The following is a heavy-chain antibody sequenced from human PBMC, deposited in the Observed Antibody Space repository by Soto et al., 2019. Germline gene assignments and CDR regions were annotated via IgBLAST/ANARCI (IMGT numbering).Heavy chain of an antibody. CDR2: IDPSDSQT. CDR3: ARLVYSSSWYWYFDY. D-gene: IGHD6-13*01. V-gene: IGHV5-10-1*04. Sequence: GVPLKISCKGSGYSFAGYWITWVRQIPGKGLEWMGRIDPSDSQTYYSPSFQGQVTISADKFISTASLQWSSLKASDTAMYYCARLVYSSSWYWYFDYWGQGTLVTVSS. J-gene: IGHJ4*02. CDR1: GYSFAGYW.